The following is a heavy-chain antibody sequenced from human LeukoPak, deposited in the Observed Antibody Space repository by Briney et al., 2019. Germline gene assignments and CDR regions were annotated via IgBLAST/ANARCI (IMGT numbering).Heavy chain of an antibody. D-gene: IGHD2-15*01. CDR2: IRSKAYGGTT. CDR1: GFTFGGYA. CDR3: TRIVVVAAFDAFDI. V-gene: IGHV3-49*04. Sequence: PGGSLRLSCTASGFTFGGYAMSWVRQAPGKGLEWIGFIRSKAYGGTTEYAASVKGRFTISRDDSKSIAYLQMNSLKTEDTAVYYCTRIVVVAAFDAFDIWGQGTMVTVSS. J-gene: IGHJ3*02.